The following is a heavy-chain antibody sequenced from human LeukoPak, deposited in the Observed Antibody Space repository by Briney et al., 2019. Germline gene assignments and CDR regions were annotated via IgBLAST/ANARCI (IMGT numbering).Heavy chain of an antibody. J-gene: IGHJ4*02. V-gene: IGHV3-7*01. Sequence: PGGSLRLSCAASGFTFSTYWMSWVRQAPGKGLEWVANIKQDGGEIYYVDSVKGRFTISRDSAKNSLYLQMNSLRAEDTAMYYCARDKIVGATLFDYWGQGTLVTVSS. D-gene: IGHD1-26*01. CDR3: ARDKIVGATLFDY. CDR2: IKQDGGEI. CDR1: GFTFSTYW.